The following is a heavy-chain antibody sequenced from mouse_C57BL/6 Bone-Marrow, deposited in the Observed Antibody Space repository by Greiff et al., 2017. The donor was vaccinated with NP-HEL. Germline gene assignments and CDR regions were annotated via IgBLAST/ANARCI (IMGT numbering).Heavy chain of an antibody. CDR3: ARWWLLQAWFAY. V-gene: IGHV1-64*01. Sequence: QVQLKQPGAELVKPGASVKLSCKASGYTFTSYWMHWVKQRPGQGLEWIGMIHPNSGSTNYNEKFKSKATLTVDKSSSTAYMQLSSLTSEDSAVYYCARWWLLQAWFAYWGQGTLVTVSA. J-gene: IGHJ3*01. CDR1: GYTFTSYW. CDR2: IHPNSGST. D-gene: IGHD2-3*01.